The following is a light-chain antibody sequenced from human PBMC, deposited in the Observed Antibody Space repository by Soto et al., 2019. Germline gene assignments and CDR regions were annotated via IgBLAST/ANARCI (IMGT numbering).Light chain of an antibody. CDR1: SSNIGAGYY. J-gene: IGLJ3*02. CDR2: GNS. Sequence: QSVLTQPPSVSGAPGQWVTISCTGSSSNIGAGYYVHWYQQLPGTAPKFLIYGNSNRPSGVPYRFSGSKSGTSASLAITGRQAKDEADYYCQSYDSSLSAWVFGGGTKLTVL. CDR3: QSYDSSLSAWV. V-gene: IGLV1-40*01.